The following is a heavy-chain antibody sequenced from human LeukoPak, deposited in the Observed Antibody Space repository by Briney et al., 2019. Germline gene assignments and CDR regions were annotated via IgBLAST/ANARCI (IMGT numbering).Heavy chain of an antibody. CDR2: ISYDGSNK. Sequence: GGSLRLSCAASGFTFSSYGMHWVRQAPGKGLEWVAVISYDGSNKYYADSVKGRFTISRDNSKNTLYLQMNSLRAEDTAVYYRARKEMAPNWGQGTLVTVSS. D-gene: IGHD5-24*01. CDR3: ARKEMAPN. CDR1: GFTFSSYG. J-gene: IGHJ4*02. V-gene: IGHV3-30*03.